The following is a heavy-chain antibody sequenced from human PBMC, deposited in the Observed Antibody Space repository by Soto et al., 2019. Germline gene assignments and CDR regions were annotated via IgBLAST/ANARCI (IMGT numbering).Heavy chain of an antibody. V-gene: IGHV3-23*01. J-gene: IGHJ4*02. CDR2: ISGSGGST. CDR1: GVTVSSYA. D-gene: IGHD6-13*01. CDR3: VKDPTEIAAAVRILDY. Sequence: GGSLRLCCAASGVTVSSYAMSWVRQDPGKELEWVSAISGSGGSTYYADSVKGRFTISRDNSKNTLYLQMNSLRAEDTAVYYFVKDPTEIAAAVRILDYWXQGTLVTVSS.